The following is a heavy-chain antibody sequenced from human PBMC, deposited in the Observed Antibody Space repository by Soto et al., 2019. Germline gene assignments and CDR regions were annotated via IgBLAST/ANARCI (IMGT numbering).Heavy chain of an antibody. V-gene: IGHV4-39*01. CDR2: LYYSGST. J-gene: IGHJ5*02. Sequence: QLQLQESGPGLVKPSETLSLTCTVSGGSISSSSYYWGWIRPPPVKGLEWIGSLYYSGSTYYNPSLKSRVTLPVETSKNHFSLKLSSVTAADTAVYYCARHGGIAARLGSEARYNWFDPWGQGTLVTVSS. D-gene: IGHD6-6*01. CDR1: GGSISSSSYY. CDR3: ARHGGIAARLGSEARYNWFDP.